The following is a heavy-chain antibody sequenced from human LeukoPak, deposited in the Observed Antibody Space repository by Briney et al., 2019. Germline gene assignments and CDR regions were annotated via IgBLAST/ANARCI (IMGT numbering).Heavy chain of an antibody. CDR2: IYSGGST. D-gene: IGHD5-12*01. J-gene: IGHJ3*02. CDR3: ATLARYAFDI. V-gene: IGHV3-53*01. CDR1: GLTVSSKD. Sequence: PGGSLRLSCAASGLTVSSKDMSWVRQAPGKGLEWVSVIYSGGSTYYADSVKGRFTISRDNSKNTPYLQMNSLRAEDTAVYYCATLARYAFDIWGQGTMVTVSS.